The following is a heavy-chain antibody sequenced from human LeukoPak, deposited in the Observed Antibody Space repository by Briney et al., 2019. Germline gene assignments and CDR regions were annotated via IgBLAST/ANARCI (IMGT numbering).Heavy chain of an antibody. D-gene: IGHD3-22*01. CDR3: ARKVYASNDYYYEYYLDY. V-gene: IGHV1-18*01. CDR1: GYTFTSYG. J-gene: IGHJ4*02. CDR2: ISAYNGNT. Sequence: ASVKVSCKAPGYTFTSYGISWVRQAPGQGLEWMGWISAYNGNTNYAQKLQGRVTMTTDTSTSTAYMELRSLRSDDTAVYYCARKVYASNDYYYEYYLDYWGQGTLVTVSS.